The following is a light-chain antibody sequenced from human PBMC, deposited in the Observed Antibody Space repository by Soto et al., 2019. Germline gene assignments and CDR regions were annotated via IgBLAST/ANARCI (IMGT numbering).Light chain of an antibody. Sequence: QSALTQPASVSGSPGQSITISCTGTSSDVGGYNYVSWYQQHPGKAPKLMIYDVSNRPSGVSNRFSGSKSGNTASLTISGLQAEDEADYYCSSYTSSITPVVLGGGTKVTVL. J-gene: IGLJ2*01. V-gene: IGLV2-14*01. CDR3: SSYTSSITPVV. CDR1: SSDVGGYNY. CDR2: DVS.